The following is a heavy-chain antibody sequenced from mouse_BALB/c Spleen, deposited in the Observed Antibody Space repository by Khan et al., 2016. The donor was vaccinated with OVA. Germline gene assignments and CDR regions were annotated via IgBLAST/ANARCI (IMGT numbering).Heavy chain of an antibody. CDR1: GYTFTDYE. CDR3: TRGSVTRVAHFDY. Sequence: VQLQESGAELVRPGASVTLSCKASGYTFTDYEMYWVKQTPVHGLEWIGTIDPETGGTAYNQKFKGKATLTADKSSSTAYMELRSLTSEDSAVYYCTRGSVTRVAHFDYWGQGTTLTVSS. J-gene: IGHJ2*01. CDR2: IDPETGGT. V-gene: IGHV1-15*01. D-gene: IGHD1-1*01.